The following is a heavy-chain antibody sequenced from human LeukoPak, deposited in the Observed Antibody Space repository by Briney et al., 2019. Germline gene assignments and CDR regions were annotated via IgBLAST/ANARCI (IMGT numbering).Heavy chain of an antibody. Sequence: ASVKVSCKASGYTFTGYYMHWVRQAPGQGLEWMGWINPNSGDANYAQKFQGRVTMTRDTSISTAYMELSRLRSDDTAVYYCARGPSVGYYDILTGYYGVWGQGTLVTVSS. CDR3: ARGPSVGYYDILTGYYGV. V-gene: IGHV1-2*02. CDR2: INPNSGDA. CDR1: GYTFTGYY. J-gene: IGHJ4*02. D-gene: IGHD3-9*01.